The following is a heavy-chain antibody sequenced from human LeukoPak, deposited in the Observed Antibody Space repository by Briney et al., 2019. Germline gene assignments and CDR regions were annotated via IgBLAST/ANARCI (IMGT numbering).Heavy chain of an antibody. V-gene: IGHV6-1*01. D-gene: IGHD2/OR15-2a*01. CDR1: GDSVSNNNAA. CDR2: TYYTSKWYN. CDR3: AREMSNFFGY. J-gene: IGHJ4*02. Sequence: SQTLSLTCAISGDSVSNNNAAWNWIRQSPSRGLEWLGRTYYTSKWYNGYAVSVKSRITINPDTSKNQFSLQLNSVTPEDTGVYYCAREMSNFFGYWGQGILVTVSS.